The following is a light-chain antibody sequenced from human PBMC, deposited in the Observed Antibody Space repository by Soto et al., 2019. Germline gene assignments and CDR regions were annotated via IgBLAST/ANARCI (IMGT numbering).Light chain of an antibody. CDR2: AAS. V-gene: IGKV1-27*01. CDR1: QAIYNY. CDR3: QKFSAVPT. Sequence: DIQMTQSPSSLSASVGDRVTITCRASQAIYNYLAWYQQKPGKVPTLLISAASTLQSGVPSRFSGSESGTDFTLTISSLQPEDVATYYCQKFSAVPTFGGGNKVEI. J-gene: IGKJ4*01.